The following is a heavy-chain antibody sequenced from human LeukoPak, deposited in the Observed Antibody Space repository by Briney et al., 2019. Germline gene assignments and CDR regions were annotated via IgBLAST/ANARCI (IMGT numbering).Heavy chain of an antibody. CDR3: ARDRGVAYGDYVFSFYAPFDI. Sequence: PGGSLRLSCAASGFTFSSYSMNWVRQAPGKGLEWVSYISSSSSTIYYADSVKGRFTISRDNAKNSLYLQMNSLRAEDTAVYYCARDRGVAYGDYVFSFYAPFDIWAKGQWSPSLQ. CDR2: ISSSSSTI. D-gene: IGHD4-17*01. V-gene: IGHV3-48*01. CDR1: GFTFSSYS. J-gene: IGHJ3*02.